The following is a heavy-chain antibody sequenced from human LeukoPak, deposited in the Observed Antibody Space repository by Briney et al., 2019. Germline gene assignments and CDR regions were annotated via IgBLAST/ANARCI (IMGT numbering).Heavy chain of an antibody. CDR3: ARDRDDGGFEY. D-gene: IGHD4-23*01. J-gene: IGHJ4*02. V-gene: IGHV3-7*01. Sequence: PGGSLRLSCAASGFTFPNYWMSWVRQAPENGLEWVANINQDGRVKQYVDSMKGRFTISRDNAKNSLYLQMNSLRAEDTAVYYCARDRDDGGFEYWGQGTLVTVSS. CDR1: GFTFPNYW. CDR2: INQDGRVK.